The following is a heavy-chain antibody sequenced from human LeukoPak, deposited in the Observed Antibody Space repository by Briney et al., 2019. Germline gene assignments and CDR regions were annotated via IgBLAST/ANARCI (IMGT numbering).Heavy chain of an antibody. Sequence: SETLSLTCTVSGGSISSYYWSWIRQPPGKGLEWIGYIYYSGSTNYNPSLKSRVTISVDTSKNQFSLKLSSVTAADTAVYYCARVFPGIAVAGQRPRYYFDYWGQGTLVTVSS. V-gene: IGHV4-59*08. D-gene: IGHD6-19*01. CDR1: GGSISSYY. CDR3: ARVFPGIAVAGQRPRYYFDY. CDR2: IYYSGST. J-gene: IGHJ4*02.